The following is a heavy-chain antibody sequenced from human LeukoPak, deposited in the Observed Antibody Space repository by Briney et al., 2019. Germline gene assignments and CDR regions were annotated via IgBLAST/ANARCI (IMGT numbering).Heavy chain of an antibody. J-gene: IGHJ3*02. Sequence: ASVKVSCKASGYTFTSYDINWMRHATGQGLEWMGWMNPNSGNTGYAQKFQGRVTMTRNTSISTAYMELSSLRSEDTAVYYCARGGDDSSGYYYGNAFDIWGQGTMVTASS. CDR1: GYTFTSYD. V-gene: IGHV1-8*01. CDR3: ARGGDDSSGYYYGNAFDI. CDR2: MNPNSGNT. D-gene: IGHD3-22*01.